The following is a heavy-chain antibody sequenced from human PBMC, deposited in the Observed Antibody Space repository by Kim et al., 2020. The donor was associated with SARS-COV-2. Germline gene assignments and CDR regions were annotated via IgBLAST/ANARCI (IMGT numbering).Heavy chain of an antibody. CDR2: INAANGNT. CDR3: ARGFCNDVNCFNWFDP. CDR1: GNIFNRYV. J-gene: IGHJ5*02. V-gene: IGHV1-3*01. D-gene: IGHD2-15*01. Sequence: ASVKVSCKASGNIFNRYVMHWVRQAPGQRLEWMGWINAANGNTKYSQKFQGRVTITWDTSARTAYMDLSSLTSEDTAVYYCARGFCNDVNCFNWFDPWGQETLVTVSS.